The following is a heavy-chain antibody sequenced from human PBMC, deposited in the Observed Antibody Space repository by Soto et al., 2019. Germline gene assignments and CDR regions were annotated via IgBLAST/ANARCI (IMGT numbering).Heavy chain of an antibody. CDR2: IYYSGRT. D-gene: IGHD1-26*01. J-gene: IGHJ4*02. CDR3: ARSEATGLDY. V-gene: IGHV4-61*05. Sequence: SETLSLTCTVSGGSISSSSYYWGWIRQPPGKGLEWIGYIYYSGRTNYNPSLKSRVTISVDKSKNHFSLKLSSVTAADTAVYYCARSEATGLDYWGQGTLVTVSS. CDR1: GGSISSSSYY.